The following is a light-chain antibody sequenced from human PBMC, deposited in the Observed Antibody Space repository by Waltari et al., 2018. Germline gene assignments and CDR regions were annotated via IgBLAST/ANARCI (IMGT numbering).Light chain of an antibody. Sequence: MVLTQSPDTLSLSPGQRATLSCRASQTINNNFLVWYQQKPGQAPRLIIHGASSRATGFPDRFSGSGSGTDFTLTINSPKPEDSAVYYCQQYDGSVLTFGGGTKVEI. CDR3: QQYDGSVLT. CDR1: QTINNNF. V-gene: IGKV3-20*01. CDR2: GAS. J-gene: IGKJ4*01.